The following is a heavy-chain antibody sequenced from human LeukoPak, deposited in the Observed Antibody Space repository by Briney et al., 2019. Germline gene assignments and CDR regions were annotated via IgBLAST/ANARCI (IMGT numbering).Heavy chain of an antibody. CDR3: VRDVDWGAIITGAFDI. Sequence: GGSLRLSCAASGFTFSRYWMTWVRQAPGKGLEWVATIRQDGTEKYYVDSVKGRFIVSRDNDKNSLYLQMNGLRVEDTAVYHCVRDVDWGAIITGAFDIWRQGTMVAVSS. V-gene: IGHV3-7*01. J-gene: IGHJ3*02. D-gene: IGHD5-24*01. CDR1: GFTFSRYW. CDR2: IRQDGTEK.